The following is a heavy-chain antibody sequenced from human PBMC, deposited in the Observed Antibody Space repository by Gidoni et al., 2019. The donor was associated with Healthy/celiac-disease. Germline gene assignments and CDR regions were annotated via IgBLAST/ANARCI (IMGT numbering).Heavy chain of an antibody. CDR1: GFTFSSYW. CDR3: ACYDSIVDAFDI. CDR2: IKQDGSEK. V-gene: IGHV3-7*01. Sequence: EVQLVESGGGLVQPGGSLRLSCAASGFTFSSYWMSWVRQAPGKGLELVANIKQDGSEKYYVDSVKGRFTISRDNAKNSLYLQMNSLRAEDTAVYYCACYDSIVDAFDIWGQGTMVTVSS. J-gene: IGHJ3*02. D-gene: IGHD3-22*01.